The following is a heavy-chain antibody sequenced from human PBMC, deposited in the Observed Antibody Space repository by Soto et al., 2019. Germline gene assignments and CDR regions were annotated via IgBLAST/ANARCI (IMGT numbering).Heavy chain of an antibody. CDR2: INHSGST. D-gene: IGHD3-3*01. CDR3: ATGRITIFGVVLLHFDY. J-gene: IGHJ4*02. V-gene: IGHV4-34*01. Sequence: TLSLTCAVYGGSFSGYYWSWIRQPPGKGLEWIGEINHSGSTNYNPSLKSRVTISVDTSKNQFSLKLSSVTAADTAVYYCATGRITIFGVVLLHFDYWGQGTLVTVSS. CDR1: GGSFSGYY.